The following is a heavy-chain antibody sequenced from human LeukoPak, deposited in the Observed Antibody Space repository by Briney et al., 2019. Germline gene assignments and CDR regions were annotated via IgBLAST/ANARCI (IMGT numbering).Heavy chain of an antibody. D-gene: IGHD1-26*01. Sequence: GASVKVSCKASGYTFTSYYMHWVRQAPGQGLERMGIINPSGGSTSYAQRFQGRVTMTRDTSTSTVYMELSSLRSEDTAVYYCARDDNSGSYPAWWGQGTLVTVSS. V-gene: IGHV1-46*01. CDR1: GYTFTSYY. CDR3: ARDDNSGSYPAW. J-gene: IGHJ4*02. CDR2: INPSGGST.